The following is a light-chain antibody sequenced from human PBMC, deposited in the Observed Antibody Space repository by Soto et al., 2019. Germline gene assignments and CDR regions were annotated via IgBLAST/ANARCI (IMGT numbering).Light chain of an antibody. Sequence: EIVLTQSPGTLSLSPGERATLSCRASQSVSSSYLARYQQKPGQAPRLLIYGASSRATGIPDRFSGSGSGTDFTLTISSLQAEDVAVYYCQQFFTTPLTFGGGTKVGIK. V-gene: IGKV3-20*01. CDR1: QSVSSSY. J-gene: IGKJ4*01. CDR3: QQFFTTPLT. CDR2: GAS.